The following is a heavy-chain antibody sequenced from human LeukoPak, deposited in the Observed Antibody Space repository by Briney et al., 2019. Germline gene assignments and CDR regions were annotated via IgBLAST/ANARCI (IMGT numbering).Heavy chain of an antibody. J-gene: IGHJ6*02. CDR2: IWYDGSNK. Sequence: GGSLRLSCAASGFTFSSYGMHWVRQAPGKGLEWVAVIWYDGSNKYYADSVKGRFTISRDNSKNTLYLQMNSLRAEDTAVYYYARDLSSSSYYYYGMDVWGQGTTVTVSS. CDR3: ARDLSSSSYYYYGMDV. CDR1: GFTFSSYG. V-gene: IGHV3-33*01. D-gene: IGHD6-6*01.